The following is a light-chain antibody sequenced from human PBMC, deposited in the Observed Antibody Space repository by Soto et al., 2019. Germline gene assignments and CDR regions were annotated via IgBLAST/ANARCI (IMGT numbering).Light chain of an antibody. CDR1: QSVSAY. J-gene: IGKJ5*01. Sequence: EVVLTQSPATLSLSPGERATLSCRASQSVSAYTAWFQQKPGQPPRLVIYEASNRATGIPDRFSGSGSGTDFTLTISSLEPEDFAVYYCQQRSNWPPITFGQGTRLEIK. CDR3: QQRSNWPPIT. CDR2: EAS. V-gene: IGKV3-11*01.